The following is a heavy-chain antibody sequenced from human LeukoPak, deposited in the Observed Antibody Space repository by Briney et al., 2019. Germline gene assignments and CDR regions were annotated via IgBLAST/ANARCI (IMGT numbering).Heavy chain of an antibody. CDR3: ARSIAARPPPY. D-gene: IGHD6-6*01. J-gene: IGHJ4*02. CDR2: INPNSGGT. CDR1: GYTFTGYY. V-gene: IGHV1-2*02. Sequence: GASVKVSCKASGYTFTGYYMHWVRQAPGQGLEWMGWINPNSGGTNYAQKFQGGVTMTRDTSISTAYMELSRLRSGDTAVHYCARSIAARPPPYWGQGTLVTVSS.